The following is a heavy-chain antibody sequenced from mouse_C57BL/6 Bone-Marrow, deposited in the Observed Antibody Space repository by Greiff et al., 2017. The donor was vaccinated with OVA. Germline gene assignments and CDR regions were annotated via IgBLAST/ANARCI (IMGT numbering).Heavy chain of an antibody. D-gene: IGHD2-1*01. CDR3: ARGDGNYNYFDY. V-gene: IGHV5-12*01. Sequence: EVKLVESGGGLVQPGGSLKLSCAASGFTFSDYYMYWVRPTPAKRLEWVAYISNGGGSTYYPDTVKGRFTISRDNAKNTLYLQMSRLKSEDTAMYYCARGDGNYNYFDYWGQGTTLTVSS. CDR1: GFTFSDYY. CDR2: ISNGGGST. J-gene: IGHJ2*01.